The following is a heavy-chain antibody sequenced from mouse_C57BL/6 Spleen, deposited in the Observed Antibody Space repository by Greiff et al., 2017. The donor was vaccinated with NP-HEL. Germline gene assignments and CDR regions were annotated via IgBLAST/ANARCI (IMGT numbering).Heavy chain of an antibody. Sequence: VQLQQSGAELVRPGSSVKLSCKASGYTFTSYWMHWVKQRPIQGLEWLGNIDPSDSETHYNQQLKDKATLTVDQSSNTAYMQLSSLTSEDSAVYYCARGYYYGSSYGYVDGWGTGTTVTVSS. CDR3: ARGYYYGSSYGYVDG. J-gene: IGHJ1*03. D-gene: IGHD1-1*01. CDR1: GYTFTSYW. CDR2: IDPSDSET. V-gene: IGHV1-52*01.